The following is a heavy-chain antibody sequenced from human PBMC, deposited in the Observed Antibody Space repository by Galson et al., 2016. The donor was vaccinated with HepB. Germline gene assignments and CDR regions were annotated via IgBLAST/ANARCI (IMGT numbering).Heavy chain of an antibody. CDR1: GFTFSNCV. CDR2: ISDNALST. Sequence: SLRLSCAASGFTFSNCVMNWVRQAPGKGLEWVSGISDNALSTYYADSVKGRFTISRDHSKNTLYLQLNSLRAEDTAVYFCAKGGYYDFWTDYFIGYWGQGTLVTVSS. CDR3: AKGGYYDFWTDYFIGY. J-gene: IGHJ4*02. V-gene: IGHV3-23*01. D-gene: IGHD3/OR15-3a*01.